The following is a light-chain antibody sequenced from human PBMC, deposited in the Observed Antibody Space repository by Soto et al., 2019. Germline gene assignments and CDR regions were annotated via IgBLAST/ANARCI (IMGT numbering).Light chain of an antibody. CDR2: DES. V-gene: IGKV3-11*01. CDR3: QQRSIWPLT. CDR1: QSVGSY. J-gene: IGKJ4*01. Sequence: EIVLTQSPATLSLSPGERATLSCRASQSVGSYLAWYQQKPGQAPRLVIYDESNRATGIPPRFSGSGSGTDFPLTISSLEPEDFAFYYWQQRSIWPLTFGGGTKVEIK.